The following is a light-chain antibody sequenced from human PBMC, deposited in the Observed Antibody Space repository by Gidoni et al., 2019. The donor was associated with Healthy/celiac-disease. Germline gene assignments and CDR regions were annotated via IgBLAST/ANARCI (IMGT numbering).Light chain of an antibody. CDR2: DAS. CDR1: QSVSSY. J-gene: IGKJ4*02. Sequence: IVFTQSPATLSLSPGERATLSCRASQSVSSYLAWYQQKPGQAPRLLIDDASNRATGIPARFSGSGSGTDFTLTISSLEPEDFAVYYCQQRSNWPPGFGGGTKVEIK. V-gene: IGKV3-11*01. CDR3: QQRSNWPPG.